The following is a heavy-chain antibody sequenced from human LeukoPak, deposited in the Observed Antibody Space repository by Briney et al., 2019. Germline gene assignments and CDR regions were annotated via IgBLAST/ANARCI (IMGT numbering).Heavy chain of an antibody. CDR2: IWYDGSNK. CDR3: AKDIYSSGWYDFDY. D-gene: IGHD6-19*01. V-gene: IGHV3-33*03. Sequence: GGSLRLSCAASGFTFSSYGMHWVRQAPGKGLEWVAVIWYDGSNKYYADSVKGRFTISRDNSKNSLYLQMNSLRTEDTALYYCAKDIYSSGWYDFDYWGQGTLVTVSS. J-gene: IGHJ4*02. CDR1: GFTFSSYG.